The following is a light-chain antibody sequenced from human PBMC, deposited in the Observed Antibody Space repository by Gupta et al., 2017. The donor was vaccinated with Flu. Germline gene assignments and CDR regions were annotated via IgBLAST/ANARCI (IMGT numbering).Light chain of an antibody. CDR1: SNDIGRYDY. J-gene: IGLJ1*01. V-gene: IGLV2-14*01. CDR3: TSYITSSAPYV. Sequence: QSALTQPASVSGSPGQSITISCTGTSNDIGRYDYVSWFQQHPGHALKLLIFEVSLRPSGVSDRFSGSKSGNTASLTTSGLQPEDEADYYCTSYITSSAPYVFGTGTKVTVL. CDR2: EVS.